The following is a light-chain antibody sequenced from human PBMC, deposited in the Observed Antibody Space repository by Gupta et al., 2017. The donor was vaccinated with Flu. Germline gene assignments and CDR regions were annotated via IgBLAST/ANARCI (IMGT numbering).Light chain of an antibody. Sequence: QSVLTQPPSVTGAPGQTVTLSCTGSSPHLGAGYDFHWHQHHPGAAPRLLIFGNTDRPAGVPDRCSGSKSGTTASLTIAGLQAADGADYYCQSEDGDLSAWVFGEGTKLTVL. CDR2: GNT. J-gene: IGLJ3*02. CDR3: QSEDGDLSAWV. V-gene: IGLV1-40*01. CDR1: SPHLGAGYD.